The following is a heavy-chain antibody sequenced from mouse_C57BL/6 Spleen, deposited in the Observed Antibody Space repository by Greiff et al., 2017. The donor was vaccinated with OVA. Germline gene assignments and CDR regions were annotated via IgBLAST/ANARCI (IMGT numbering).Heavy chain of an antibody. CDR3: ALTERAY. CDR1: GYTFTSYW. V-gene: IGHV1-64*01. CDR2: IHPNSGST. J-gene: IGHJ3*01. Sequence: QVHVKQSGAELVKPGASVKLSCKASGYTFTSYWMHWVKQRPGQGLEWIGMIHPNSGSTNYNEKFKSKATLTVDKSSSTAYMQLSSLTSEDSAVYYCALTERAYWGQGTLVTVSA. D-gene: IGHD4-1*01.